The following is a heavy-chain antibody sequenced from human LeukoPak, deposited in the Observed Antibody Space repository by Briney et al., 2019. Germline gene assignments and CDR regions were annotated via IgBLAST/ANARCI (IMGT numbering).Heavy chain of an antibody. CDR1: GFTFGDYA. D-gene: IGHD5-24*01. Sequence: PGRSLRLSCRASGFTFGDYAINWIRQAPGKGLEWVGFIRSDAYGGAIQYDASVKGRFTISRDYSKTVAYLQMTSLKAEDTAVYYCTRDISEMGAFDIWGLGTMVTVSS. J-gene: IGHJ3*02. V-gene: IGHV3-49*03. CDR2: IRSDAYGGAI. CDR3: TRDISEMGAFDI.